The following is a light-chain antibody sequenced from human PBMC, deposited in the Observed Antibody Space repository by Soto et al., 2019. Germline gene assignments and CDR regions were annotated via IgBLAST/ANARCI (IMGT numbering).Light chain of an antibody. Sequence: QSVLTQPASVSGSPGQSITIYCTGTSSDVGGYNFVSWYQQQSGKAPKLMIHEVSNRPSGVSNRFSGSKSGNTASLTISGLQAEDEADYYCSSFTRSRAYVFGSGTKLTVL. CDR3: SSFTRSRAYV. V-gene: IGLV2-14*01. CDR1: SSDVGGYNF. J-gene: IGLJ1*01. CDR2: EVS.